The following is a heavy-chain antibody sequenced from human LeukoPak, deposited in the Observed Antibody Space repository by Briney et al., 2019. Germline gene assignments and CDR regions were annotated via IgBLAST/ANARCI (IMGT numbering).Heavy chain of an antibody. CDR3: AREGPYGDYFDY. J-gene: IGHJ4*02. CDR2: ISSSSSYI. V-gene: IGHV3-21*05. Sequence: PGGSLRLSCAASGFTFSSYSMNWVRQAPGKGLEWVSYISSSSSYIYYADSVKGRFTVSRDNAKNSLYLQMNSLRAEDTAVYYCAREGPYGDYFDYWGQGTLVTVSS. D-gene: IGHD4-17*01. CDR1: GFTFSSYS.